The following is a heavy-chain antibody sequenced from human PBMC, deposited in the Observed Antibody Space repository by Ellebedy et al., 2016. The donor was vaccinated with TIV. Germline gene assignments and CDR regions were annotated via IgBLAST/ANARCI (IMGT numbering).Heavy chain of an antibody. D-gene: IGHD2-15*01. CDR1: GGTFSSYA. CDR3: ARSGSQYCSGSTCPPHNWFNP. V-gene: IGHV1-69*13. Sequence: SVKVSCXASGGTFSSYAISWVRQAPGQGLEWMGGIIPIFGTANYAQKFQGRVTITADESTSTAYMELSSLRSEDTAVYYCARSGSQYCSGSTCPPHNWFNPWGQGTLVTVSS. CDR2: IIPIFGTA. J-gene: IGHJ5*02.